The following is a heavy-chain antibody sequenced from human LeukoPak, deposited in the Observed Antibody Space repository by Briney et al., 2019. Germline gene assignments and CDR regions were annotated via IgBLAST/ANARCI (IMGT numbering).Heavy chain of an antibody. D-gene: IGHD3-10*01. J-gene: IGHJ4*02. CDR1: GYTFTGYY. CDR2: INPNSGGT. V-gene: IGHV1-2*02. Sequence: GASVKVSCKASGYTFTGYYMHWVRQAPGQGLEWMGWINPNSGGTNYAQKFQGRVTMTRDTSISTAYMELSRLRSDDTAVYYCARSKTITMVRGVILLYWGQGTLVTVSS. CDR3: ARSKTITMVRGVILLY.